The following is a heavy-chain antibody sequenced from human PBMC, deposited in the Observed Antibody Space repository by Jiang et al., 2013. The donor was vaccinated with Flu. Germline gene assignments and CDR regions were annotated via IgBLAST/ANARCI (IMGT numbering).Heavy chain of an antibody. CDR1: GDSVSSHNAI. D-gene: IGHD2-2*02. CDR3: ARDSYTGNSGVRFRSDY. V-gene: IGHV6-1*01. J-gene: IGHJ4*02. Sequence: QTLSLTCAISGDSVSSHNAIWNWIRQSPSRGLEWLGRTYYRSKWFNDYAVSVKSRITINADTSKNQFSLQLSSVTPEDTAVYYCARDSYTGNSGVRFRSDYWGRGTLVTVSS. CDR2: TYYRSKWFN.